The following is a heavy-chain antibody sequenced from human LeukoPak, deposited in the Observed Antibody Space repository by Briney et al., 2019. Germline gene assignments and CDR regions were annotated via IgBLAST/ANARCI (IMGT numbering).Heavy chain of an antibody. J-gene: IGHJ4*02. Sequence: SETLSLTCAVYGGSFSGYYWSWIRQPPGKGLEWIGEINHSGNTNYNPSLKSRVTISVDTSKNQFSLKLSSVTAADTAVYYCARVGQQLVLTGGFDYWGQGTLVTVSS. D-gene: IGHD6-13*01. CDR1: GGSFSGYY. CDR3: ARVGQQLVLTGGFDY. CDR2: INHSGNT. V-gene: IGHV4-34*01.